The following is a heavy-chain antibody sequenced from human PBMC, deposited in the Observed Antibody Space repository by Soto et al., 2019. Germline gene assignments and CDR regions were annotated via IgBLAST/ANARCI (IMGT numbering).Heavy chain of an antibody. CDR1: GYSISSCYY. CDR2: IYHSGST. CDR3: AFRHDYLPVDS. D-gene: IGHD5-12*01. V-gene: IGHV4-38-2*01. Sequence: SETLSLTCAVSGYSISSCYYWGWIRQPPGEGLEWIGSIYHSGSTYYNPSLKSRVTISVDTSKNQFSLKLSSVTGADTAMYYCAFRHDYLPVDSWGQGTLVTVSS. J-gene: IGHJ4*02.